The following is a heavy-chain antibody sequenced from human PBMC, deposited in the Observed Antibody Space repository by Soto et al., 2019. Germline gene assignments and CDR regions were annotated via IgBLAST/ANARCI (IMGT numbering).Heavy chain of an antibody. CDR3: AKDTLELGTYFDY. Sequence: QVQLVESGGGVVHPGRSLRLSCAASGFTFSSYGMHWVRQAPGKGLEWVAVISYDGSNKYYADSVKGRFTISRDNSKNTLYLQMNSLRAEDTAVYYCAKDTLELGTYFDYGGQGTLVTVSS. CDR1: GFTFSSYG. V-gene: IGHV3-30*18. D-gene: IGHD1-7*01. CDR2: ISYDGSNK. J-gene: IGHJ4*02.